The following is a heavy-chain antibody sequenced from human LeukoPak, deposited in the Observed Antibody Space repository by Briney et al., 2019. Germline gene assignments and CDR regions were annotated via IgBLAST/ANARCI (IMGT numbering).Heavy chain of an antibody. J-gene: IGHJ3*02. Sequence: GQSLKISCQGSGYSFSSFWIVWVRQMPGKDLEWMGTIYPGDSDTTYSPSFQGQVTLSVDKSINTAYLQWRSLKSSDSGIYYCARAGGGIYASGSPIWGQGTVVTVSS. CDR2: IYPGDSDT. V-gene: IGHV5-51*01. CDR1: GYSFSSFW. D-gene: IGHD2/OR15-2a*01. CDR3: ARAGGGIYASGSPI.